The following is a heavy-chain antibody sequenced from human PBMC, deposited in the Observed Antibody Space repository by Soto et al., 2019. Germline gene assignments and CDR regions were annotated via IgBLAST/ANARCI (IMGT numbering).Heavy chain of an antibody. CDR2: ISYSGTT. CDR1: GDSISSINNH. Sequence: SETLSLTCTVSGDSISSINNHWSWIRQPPGEGLEWIGFISYSGTTSYSPSLKSRVAISLYTSKNQFSLSLNFVTVSVTAVFYCARGRGYSYGLDPWGQGSLVTVSS. CDR3: ARGRGYSYGLDP. D-gene: IGHD5-18*01. J-gene: IGHJ5*02. V-gene: IGHV4-30-4*01.